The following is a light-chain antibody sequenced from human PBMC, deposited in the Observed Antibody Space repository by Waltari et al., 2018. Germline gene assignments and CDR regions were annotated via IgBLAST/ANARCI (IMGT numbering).Light chain of an antibody. J-gene: IGKJ5*01. CDR3: QQGRNWPPVT. CDR2: DAS. CDR1: QSVTTF. Sequence: EAVLTQSPATLSLSPGERVTPPYKASQSVTTFLAWYQQQPGQAPRLLISDASKRATGIPARFSGSGSGTDFTLTISSLEPEDFALYYCQQGRNWPPVTFGQGTRLEIK. V-gene: IGKV3-11*01.